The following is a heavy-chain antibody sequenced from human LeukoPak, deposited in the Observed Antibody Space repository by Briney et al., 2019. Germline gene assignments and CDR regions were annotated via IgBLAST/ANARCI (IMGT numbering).Heavy chain of an antibody. J-gene: IGHJ3*02. CDR3: AREPKYCSGGSCSRDAFDI. Sequence: SETLSLTCTVSGGSISSYYWSWIRQPAGKGLEWIGRIYSSGSTDYNPSLKSRVTMSVDTSKNKFSLKLSSVTAADTAVYYCAREPKYCSGGSCSRDAFDIWGQGTMVTVSS. CDR1: GGSISSYY. D-gene: IGHD2-15*01. CDR2: IYSSGST. V-gene: IGHV4-4*07.